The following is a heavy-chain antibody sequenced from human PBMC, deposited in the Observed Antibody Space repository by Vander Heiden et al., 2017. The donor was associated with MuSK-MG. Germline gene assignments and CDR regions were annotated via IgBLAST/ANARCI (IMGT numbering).Heavy chain of an antibody. J-gene: IGHJ6*03. V-gene: IGHV3-48*03. D-gene: IGHD2-2*01. Sequence: EVQLVESGGGLVQPGGSLRLSCAASGFTFSSYEMNLGRQAPGKGLEWVSYISSSGSTIYYADSVKGRFTIARDNAKNSLYLQMNSLRAEDTAVYYCARVPCSSTSCYYYYYYMDVWGKGTTVTVSS. CDR3: ARVPCSSTSCYYYYYYMDV. CDR1: GFTFSSYE. CDR2: ISSSGSTI.